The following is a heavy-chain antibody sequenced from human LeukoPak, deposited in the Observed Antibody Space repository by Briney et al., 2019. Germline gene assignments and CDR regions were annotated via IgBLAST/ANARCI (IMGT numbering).Heavy chain of an antibody. CDR3: ARNRDGYNSFDY. CDR2: IYYSGST. D-gene: IGHD5-24*01. Sequence: SETLSLTCTVSGGSISSGDYYWSWIRQPPGKGLEWIGYIYYSGSTYYNPSLKSRVTISVDTSKNQFSLKLSSVTAADTAVYYCARNRDGYNSFDYWGQGTLVTVSS. CDR1: GGSISSGDYY. V-gene: IGHV4-30-4*01. J-gene: IGHJ4*02.